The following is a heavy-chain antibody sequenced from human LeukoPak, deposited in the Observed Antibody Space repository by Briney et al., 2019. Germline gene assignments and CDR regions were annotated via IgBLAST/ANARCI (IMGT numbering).Heavy chain of an antibody. D-gene: IGHD5-18*01. CDR3: ARDRWLGY. CDR1: GGSISSYY. V-gene: IGHV4-59*01. CDR2: FYYSGST. J-gene: IGHJ4*02. Sequence: SETLSLTCTVSGGSISSYYWSWVRQPPGKGLEWIGYFYYSGSTNFYPSLKSRVTISVDTSKNQFSLKVSSVTAADTAVYYCARDRWLGYWGQGTLVTVSS.